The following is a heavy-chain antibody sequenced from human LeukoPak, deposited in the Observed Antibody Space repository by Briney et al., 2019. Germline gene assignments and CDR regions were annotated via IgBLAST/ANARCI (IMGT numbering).Heavy chain of an antibody. CDR3: AKGWVVRGVTLSRSRYYYYYGIDV. J-gene: IGHJ6*02. CDR2: INARGFIT. D-gene: IGHD3-10*01. CDR1: GFTFNTLA. V-gene: IGHV3-23*01. Sequence: GGSLRLSCAASGFTFNTLAMSWVRQAPGKGLEWVSSINARGFITYHADSVKGRFTISRDNSKNTLYLQMNSLRAEDTAVYYCAKGWVVRGVTLSRSRYYYYYGIDVWGQGTTVTVTS.